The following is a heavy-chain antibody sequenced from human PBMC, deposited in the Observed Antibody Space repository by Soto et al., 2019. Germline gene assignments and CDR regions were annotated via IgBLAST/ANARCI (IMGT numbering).Heavy chain of an antibody. CDR2: TYHSGST. V-gene: IGHV4-4*02. J-gene: IGHJ6*03. CDR3: ARRTVVVVPAAMGSLNYYYYMDV. Sequence: SETLSLTCAVSSGSISSSNWWSWVRQPPGKGLEWIGETYHSGSTNYNPSLKSRVTISVDKSKNQFSLKLSSVTAADTAVYYCARRTVVVVPAAMGSLNYYYYMDVWGKGTTVTVSS. D-gene: IGHD2-2*01. CDR1: SGSISSSNW.